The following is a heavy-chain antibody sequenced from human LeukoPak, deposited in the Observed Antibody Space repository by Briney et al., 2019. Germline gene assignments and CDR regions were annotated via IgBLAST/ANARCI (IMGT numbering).Heavy chain of an antibody. V-gene: IGHV3-23*01. D-gene: IGHD5-18*01. J-gene: IGHJ6*03. CDR2: ISGSGGST. CDR3: AEALLGTAMVYYYYYMDV. CDR1: GFTFSSYG. Sequence: GGTLRLSCAASGFTFSSYGMSRARQAPGKGLEWVSAISGSGGSTYYADSVKGRFTISRDNSKNTLYLQMNSLRAEDTAVYYCAEALLGTAMVYYYYYMDVWGKGTTVTISS.